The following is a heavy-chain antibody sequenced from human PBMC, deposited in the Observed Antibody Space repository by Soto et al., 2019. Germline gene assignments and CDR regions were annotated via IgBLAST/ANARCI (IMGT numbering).Heavy chain of an antibody. CDR2: ITGSGDST. CDR1: GFTFSSHA. J-gene: IGHJ4*02. V-gene: IGHV3-23*01. D-gene: IGHD6-19*01. Sequence: EVQLLESGGGLVQPGGSLRLSCAVSGFTFSSHAMSWVRQAPGKGLECVSSITGSGDSTYYADSVKGRFTISRDKSKSTLYLQMNGLRAEDTAVYYCATDLQFSGWLSAQTFDYWGQGTQVTVSS. CDR3: ATDLQFSGWLSAQTFDY.